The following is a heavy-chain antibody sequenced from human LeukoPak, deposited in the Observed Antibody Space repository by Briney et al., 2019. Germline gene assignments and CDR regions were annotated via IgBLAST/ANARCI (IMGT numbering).Heavy chain of an antibody. Sequence: GGSLRLSCAASGFTFSSYAMSWVRQAPGKGLEWVSAISGSGGSTYYADSVKGRFTISRDNSKNTLYLQMNSLRAEDTAVYSCARESDGDYYFDYWGQGTLVTVSS. CDR1: GFTFSSYA. D-gene: IGHD4-17*01. J-gene: IGHJ4*02. CDR3: ARESDGDYYFDY. V-gene: IGHV3-23*01. CDR2: ISGSGGST.